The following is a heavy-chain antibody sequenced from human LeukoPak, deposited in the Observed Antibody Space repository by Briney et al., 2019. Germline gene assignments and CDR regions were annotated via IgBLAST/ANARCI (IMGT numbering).Heavy chain of an antibody. CDR3: ARGGYSGSYYRFD. V-gene: IGHV3-74*01. CDR1: GFIFTNYW. J-gene: IGHJ4*02. CDR2: IDKEGSAA. Sequence: GGSLRLSCVSSGFIFTNYWMHWVRHVPGKGPVWVGRIDKEGSAAFYAESVKGRFTISRDNVKSTVYLQMNSLTAEDTAVYHCARGGYSGSYYRFDWGQGTLVTVSS. D-gene: IGHD1-26*01.